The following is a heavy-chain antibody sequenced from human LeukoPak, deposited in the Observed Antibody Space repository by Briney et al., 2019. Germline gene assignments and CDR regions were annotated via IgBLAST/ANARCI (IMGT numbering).Heavy chain of an antibody. CDR2: ISYDGSNK. V-gene: IGHV3-30*04. J-gene: IGHJ6*02. Sequence: GRSLRLSCAASGFTFSSYAMHWVRQAPGKGLEWVAVISYDGSNKYYADSVKGRFTISRDNSKNTLYLQMNSLRAEDTAVYYCARDGTRLYSGSYNYYYYGMDVWGQGTTVTVSS. CDR3: ARDGTRLYSGSYNYYYYGMDV. CDR1: GFTFSSYA. D-gene: IGHD1-26*01.